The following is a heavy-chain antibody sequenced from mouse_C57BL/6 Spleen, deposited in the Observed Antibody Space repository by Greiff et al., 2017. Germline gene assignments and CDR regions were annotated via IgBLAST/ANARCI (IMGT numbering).Heavy chain of an antibody. CDR1: GFTFSSYA. Sequence: EVQLVESGGGLVKPGGSLKLSCAASGFTFSSYAMSWVRQTPEKRLEWVATISDGGSYTYYPDNVKGRFTISRDNAKNNLYLQMSHLKSEDTAMYYCARYSNYPYWYFDVWGTGTTVTVSS. CDR3: ARYSNYPYWYFDV. J-gene: IGHJ1*03. CDR2: ISDGGSYT. V-gene: IGHV5-4*01. D-gene: IGHD2-5*01.